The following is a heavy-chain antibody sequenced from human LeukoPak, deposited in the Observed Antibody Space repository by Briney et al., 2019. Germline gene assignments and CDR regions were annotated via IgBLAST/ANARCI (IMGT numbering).Heavy chain of an antibody. Sequence: ASVKVSCKASGYTFTSYDINWVRQATGQGLEWMGWINPNSGGTNYAQKFQGRVTMTRDTSISTAYMELSRLRSDDTAVYYCAREEDGYNTVEDAFDIWGQGTMVTVSS. CDR3: AREEDGYNTVEDAFDI. D-gene: IGHD5-24*01. CDR1: GYTFTSYD. CDR2: INPNSGGT. J-gene: IGHJ3*02. V-gene: IGHV1-2*02.